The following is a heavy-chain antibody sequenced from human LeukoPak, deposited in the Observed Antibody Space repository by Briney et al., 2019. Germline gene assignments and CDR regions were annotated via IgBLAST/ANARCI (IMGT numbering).Heavy chain of an antibody. D-gene: IGHD6-13*01. V-gene: IGHV3-69-1*01. CDR2: IGSDNKP. CDR3: TTVLSSNRYNLCDY. CDR1: GFTFSAYA. Sequence: GGSLRLSCEASGFTFSAYAMTWVRQAPGKGLEWVSSIGSDNKPHYSESVKGRFAISRDNAKNTLYLQMNSLGAEDTAVYYWTTVLSSNRYNLCDYWGQGTLVTVSS. J-gene: IGHJ4*02.